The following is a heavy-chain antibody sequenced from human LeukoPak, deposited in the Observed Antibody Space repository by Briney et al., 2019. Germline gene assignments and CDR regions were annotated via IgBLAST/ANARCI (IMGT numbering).Heavy chain of an antibody. D-gene: IGHD1-26*01. CDR2: FDSSDSYS. CDR3: ARRVHRGGSYSSHSDY. J-gene: IGHJ4*02. V-gene: IGHV5-10-1*01. CDR1: GYRLTNYW. Sequence: GGSLRIFCSGPGYRLTNYWISWVRPVSGKGLELMWRFDSSDSYSIFGPSFQGHVTISAGKFLNTAYLQWSSLKASDTAIYYCARRVHRGGSYSSHSDYWGQGTLVTVSS.